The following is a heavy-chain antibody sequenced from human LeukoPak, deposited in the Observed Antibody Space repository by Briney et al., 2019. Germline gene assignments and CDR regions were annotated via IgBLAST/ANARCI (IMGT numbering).Heavy chain of an antibody. J-gene: IGHJ5*02. CDR3: ARDGGSYYYDSSGYPASWFDP. Sequence: SQTLSLTCTVSGGSISSGSYYWSWIRQPAGKGLEWIGRIYTSGSTNYNPSLKSQVTISVDTSKNQFSLKLSSVTAADTAVYYCARDGGSYYYDSSGYPASWFDPWGQGTLVTVSS. D-gene: IGHD3-22*01. CDR1: GGSISSGSYY. V-gene: IGHV4-61*02. CDR2: IYTSGST.